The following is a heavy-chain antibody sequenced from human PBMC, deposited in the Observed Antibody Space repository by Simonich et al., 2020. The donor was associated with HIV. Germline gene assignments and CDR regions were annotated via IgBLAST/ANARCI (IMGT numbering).Heavy chain of an antibody. CDR2: INHSGST. CDR1: GGSFSGYY. V-gene: IGHV4-34*01. Sequence: QVQLQQWGAGLLKPSETLSLTCAVYGGSFSGYYWSWIRQPPGKVLEWIGEINHSGSTNDNPSLKRRVTISVDTSKNQFSLKLSSVTAADTAVYYCARGRRWAYYWGQGTLVTVSS. J-gene: IGHJ4*02. CDR3: ARGRRWAYY. D-gene: IGHD6-13*01.